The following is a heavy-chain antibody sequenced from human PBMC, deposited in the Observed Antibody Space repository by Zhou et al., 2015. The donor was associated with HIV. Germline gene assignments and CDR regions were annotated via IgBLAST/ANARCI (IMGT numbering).Heavy chain of an antibody. CDR2: IIPLSGAS. V-gene: IGHV1-69*01. Sequence: QVQLVQSGAEVKKPGASVKVSCKASGYTFTSYDINWMRQATGQGLEWMGGIIPLSGASSYAHKFQDRLTITADESTSTAYMELTGLRSEDTAVYYCARHRSLAWGQGTLVTVSP. J-gene: IGHJ5*02. CDR3: ARHRSLA. CDR1: GYTFTSYD. D-gene: IGHD3-3*01.